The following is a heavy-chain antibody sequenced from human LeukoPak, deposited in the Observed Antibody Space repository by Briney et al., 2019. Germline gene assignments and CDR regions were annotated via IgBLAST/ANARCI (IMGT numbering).Heavy chain of an antibody. Sequence: PGGSLRLSCAASGFTLSTYWMHWVRQAPGKGLVWVSRINGDGSSSSYADSAKGRFTISRDNAKNTLYLQTNSLRAEDTAVYYCAREKEKSGVFDYWGQGTLVTVSS. CDR3: AREKEKSGVFDY. J-gene: IGHJ4*02. V-gene: IGHV3-74*01. CDR1: GFTLSTYW. CDR2: INGDGSSS. D-gene: IGHD5-12*01.